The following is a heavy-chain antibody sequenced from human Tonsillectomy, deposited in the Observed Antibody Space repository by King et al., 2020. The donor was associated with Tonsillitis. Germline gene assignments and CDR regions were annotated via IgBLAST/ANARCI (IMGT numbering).Heavy chain of an antibody. CDR2: INPNSGGT. CDR3: ARTLSIVGATFDY. J-gene: IGHJ4*02. V-gene: IGHV1-2*04. Sequence: VQLVESGAEVKKPGASVKVSCKASGYTFTGYYMHWVRQAPGQGLEWVGWINPNSGGTNYAQKFQGWVTMTRDTSISTAYMELSRLRSDDTAVYYCARTLSIVGATFDYWGQGTLVTVSS. D-gene: IGHD1-26*01. CDR1: GYTFTGYY.